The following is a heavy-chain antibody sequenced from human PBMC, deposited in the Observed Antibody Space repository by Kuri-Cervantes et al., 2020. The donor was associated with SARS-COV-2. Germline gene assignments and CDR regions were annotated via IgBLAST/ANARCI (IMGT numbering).Heavy chain of an antibody. J-gene: IGHJ4*01. Sequence: ASVKVSCKVSGYTVTELSMHWVRQAPGKGLEWMGGCDPEYGEIIYAQKFQGRVTMTEDTSTDTEYMELSSLRSDDTAVYYCATVDYDSYGYSWHFDSWGHGTLVTVSS. D-gene: IGHD3-22*01. CDR1: GYTVTELS. CDR2: CDPEYGEI. V-gene: IGHV1-24*01. CDR3: ATVDYDSYGYSWHFDS.